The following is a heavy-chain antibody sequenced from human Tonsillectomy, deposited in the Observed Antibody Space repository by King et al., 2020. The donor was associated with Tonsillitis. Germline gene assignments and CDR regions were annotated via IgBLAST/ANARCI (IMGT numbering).Heavy chain of an antibody. J-gene: IGHJ5*02. CDR1: GFTFSSYG. CDR3: AKDALYCSSSSCYAGNHWFDP. D-gene: IGHD2-2*01. CDR2: IRDDGSNK. Sequence: QLVQSGGGVVQPGGSLRLSCAASGFTFSSYGIHWVRQAPGKVLEWVAFIRDDGSNKYYADSVKGRFTISRDNSKNTLYLQMNSLRAEDTAVYYCAKDALYCSSSSCYAGNHWFDPWGQGTLVTVSS. V-gene: IGHV3-30*02.